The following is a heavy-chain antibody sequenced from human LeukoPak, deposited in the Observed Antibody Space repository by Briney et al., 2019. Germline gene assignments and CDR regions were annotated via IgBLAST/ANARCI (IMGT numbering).Heavy chain of an antibody. CDR2: ISGRGDST. CDR1: GFIFSSYA. J-gene: IGHJ4*02. CDR3: AKVYGSGKYYFPDY. Sequence: GGSLRLSCAASGFIFSSYAMGWVRQAPGKGLEWVSAISGRGDSTYYADSVKCRFTISRDSSKNTLYLQMNSLRAEDTAVYYCAKVYGSGKYYFPDYWGQGTLVTVSS. V-gene: IGHV3-23*01. D-gene: IGHD3-10*01.